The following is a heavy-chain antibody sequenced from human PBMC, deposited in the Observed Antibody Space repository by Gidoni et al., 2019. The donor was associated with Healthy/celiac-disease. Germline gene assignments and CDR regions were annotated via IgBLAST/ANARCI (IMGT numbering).Heavy chain of an antibody. V-gene: IGHV4-34*01. CDR3: ARGRRSYGSGSYYDY. Sequence: QVQLQQWGAGLLKPSETLSLTCAVYGGSFSGYYWSWIRQPPGKGLEWIGEINHSGSTNYNPSLKSRVTISVDTSKNQFSLKLSSVTAADTAVYYCARGRRSYGSGSYYDYWGQGTLVTVSS. J-gene: IGHJ4*02. CDR2: INHSGST. D-gene: IGHD3-10*01. CDR1: GGSFSGYY.